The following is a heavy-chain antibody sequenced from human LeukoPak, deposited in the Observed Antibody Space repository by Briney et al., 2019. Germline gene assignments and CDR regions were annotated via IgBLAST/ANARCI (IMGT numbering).Heavy chain of an antibody. J-gene: IGHJ4*02. D-gene: IGHD3-10*01. CDR2: ISYDGSNK. V-gene: IGHV3-30-3*01. CDR1: GFTFSSYA. Sequence: GRSLRLSCAASGFTFSSYAMHWVRQAPGKGLEWVAVISYDGSNKYYADSVKGRFTISRDNSKNTLYLQMNSLRAEDTAVYYCARDYYGSGEFDYWGQGTLVTVSS. CDR3: ARDYYGSGEFDY.